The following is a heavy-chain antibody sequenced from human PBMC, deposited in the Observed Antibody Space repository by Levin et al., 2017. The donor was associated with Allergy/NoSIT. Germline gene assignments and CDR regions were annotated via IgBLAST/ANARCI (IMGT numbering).Heavy chain of an antibody. V-gene: IGHV3-66*01. CDR1: GLTVSNNY. CDR3: ARGGLDNSGYYPPYYFDY. D-gene: IGHD3-22*01. J-gene: IGHJ4*02. CDR2: IYIGGGT. Sequence: GESLKISCAASGLTVSNNYMSWVRQAPGKGLEWVSVIYIGGGTYYADSVKGRFTIARDNSKNTVSLQMSSLRAEDTAVYFCARGGLDNSGYYPPYYFDYWGQGTLVTVSS.